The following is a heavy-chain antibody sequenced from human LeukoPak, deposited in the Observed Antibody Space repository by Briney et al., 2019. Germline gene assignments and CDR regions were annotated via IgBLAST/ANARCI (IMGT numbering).Heavy chain of an antibody. V-gene: IGHV3-23*01. D-gene: IGHD4-17*01. CDR2: ISGSNGST. CDR1: GFTFSRYV. Sequence: GGSLRPSCAASGFTFSRYVMSWVRQAPGKGLEWVSAISGSNGSTYYADSVKGRFTISRDNSKNTLYLQMNSLRAEDTAAYYCARLPTVTRNFDYWGQGTLVTVSS. CDR3: ARLPTVTRNFDY. J-gene: IGHJ4*02.